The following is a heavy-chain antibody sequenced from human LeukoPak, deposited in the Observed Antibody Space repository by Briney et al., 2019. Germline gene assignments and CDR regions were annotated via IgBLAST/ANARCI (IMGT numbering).Heavy chain of an antibody. CDR2: VSYSGST. V-gene: IGHV4-59*08. CDR3: ARGRLPSGVLGRIVVSRDTFDV. CDR1: GVSMRTYY. Sequence: SETLSLTCTVSGVSMRTYYWSWIRQPPGKGLEWIGYVSYSGSTDYNPSLKSRLTISIDTSETQFSLKLTSVTAADTAVYYCARGRLPSGVLGRIVVSRDTFDVWGHGTMVTVSS. J-gene: IGHJ3*01. D-gene: IGHD1-26*01.